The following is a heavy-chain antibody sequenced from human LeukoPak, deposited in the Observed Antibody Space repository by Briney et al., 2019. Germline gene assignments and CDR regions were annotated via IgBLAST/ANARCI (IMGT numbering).Heavy chain of an antibody. CDR3: ARGGYSYGYDY. J-gene: IGHJ4*02. CDR2: INTDGSST. Sequence: GGSLRLSCAASGFTLRTYWMHWVRQAPGKGLVWVSHINTDGSSTSYADSVKGRFTIPRDNAKNTLYLQMNSLRAEDTAVYYCARGGYSYGYDYWGQGTLVTVSS. V-gene: IGHV3-74*01. D-gene: IGHD5-18*01. CDR1: GFTLRTYW.